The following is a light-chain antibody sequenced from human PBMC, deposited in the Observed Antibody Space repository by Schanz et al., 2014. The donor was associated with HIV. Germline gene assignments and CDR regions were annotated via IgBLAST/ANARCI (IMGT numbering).Light chain of an antibody. Sequence: EIVLTQSPATLSVSPGERATLSCRASQSISFNVAWYQQKPGQAPRLLIYGASSRATGIPDRFSGSGSGTDFTLTISRLQPEDFAVYYCQQYGTSPFTFGPGTKVDV. J-gene: IGKJ3*01. CDR1: QSISFN. CDR2: GAS. CDR3: QQYGTSPFT. V-gene: IGKV3-20*01.